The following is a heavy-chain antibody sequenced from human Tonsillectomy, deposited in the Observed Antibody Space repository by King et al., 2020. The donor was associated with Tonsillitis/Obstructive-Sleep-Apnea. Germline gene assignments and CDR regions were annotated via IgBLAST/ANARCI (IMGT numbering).Heavy chain of an antibody. V-gene: IGHV3-9*01. CDR3: AKDLIIAVSGTPGDAFDL. D-gene: IGHD6-13*01. CDR2: ISWNSGSM. Sequence: EVQLQESGGGLVQTGRSLRLSCAASGFTFDDYAMYWVRQAPGKGLEWVSGISWNSGSMVYADSVKGRFTISRDNAKNSLYLQMNSLRAEDTALYYCAKDLIIAVSGTPGDAFDLWGQGTMVTVSS. J-gene: IGHJ3*01. CDR1: GFTFDDYA.